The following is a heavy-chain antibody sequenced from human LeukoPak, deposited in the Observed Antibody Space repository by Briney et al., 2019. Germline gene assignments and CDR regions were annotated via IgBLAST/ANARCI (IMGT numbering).Heavy chain of an antibody. D-gene: IGHD3-9*01. CDR3: ARDLTGYYPTFAFDI. Sequence: GGSLRLSCAASGFTFSDYYMSWIRQAPGKGLEWVSYISSSSSYKNYADSVKGRFTISRDNAKNSLYLQMNSLRAEDTAVYYCARDLTGYYPTFAFDIWGQGTMVTVSS. J-gene: IGHJ3*02. CDR2: ISSSSSYK. V-gene: IGHV3-11*06. CDR1: GFTFSDYY.